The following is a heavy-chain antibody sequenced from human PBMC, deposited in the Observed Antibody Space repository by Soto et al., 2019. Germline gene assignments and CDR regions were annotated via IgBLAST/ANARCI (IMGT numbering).Heavy chain of an antibody. CDR1: GFTFSSYS. V-gene: IGHV3-21*01. D-gene: IGHD2-15*01. J-gene: IGHJ6*03. Sequence: GGSLRLSCAASGFTFSSYSMNWVRQAPGKGLEWVSSISSSSSYIYYADSVKGRFTISRDNAKNSLYLQMNSLRAGDTAVYYCASSYCSGGSCPISRHYYYMYVWGKGTTVTVSS. CDR3: ASSYCSGGSCPISRHYYYMYV. CDR2: ISSSSSYI.